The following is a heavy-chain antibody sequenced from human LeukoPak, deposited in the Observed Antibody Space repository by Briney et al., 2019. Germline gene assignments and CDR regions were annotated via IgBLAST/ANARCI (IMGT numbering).Heavy chain of an antibody. Sequence: GGSLRLSCAASGFTFSSYEMNWVRQAPGKGLEWVSYISCGGYTIHYADSVRGRFTISRDDAKNSLYLLMNSLRVEDTAVYYCARALYGDCGDGMDVWGTGTTVTVSS. CDR3: ARALYGDCGDGMDV. D-gene: IGHD4-17*01. J-gene: IGHJ6*04. V-gene: IGHV3-48*03. CDR1: GFTFSSYE. CDR2: ISCGGYTI.